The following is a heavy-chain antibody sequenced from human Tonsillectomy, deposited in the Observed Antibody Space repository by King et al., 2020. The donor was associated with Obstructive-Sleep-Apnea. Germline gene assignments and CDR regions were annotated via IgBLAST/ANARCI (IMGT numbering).Heavy chain of an antibody. D-gene: IGHD3-10*01. CDR2: IYYSWST. CDR1: GGSISSSSYY. Sequence: QLQESGPGLVKPSETLSLTCTVSGGSISSSSYYWGWIRQPPGNGLEWIGSIYYSWSTYYNPSLKSRVTISVDTSKNQFSLKLSSVTAPDTAVYYCVRMEGSGSYYISQHYYYYGMDVWGQGTTVTVSS. J-gene: IGHJ6*02. V-gene: IGHV4-39*07. CDR3: VRMEGSGSYYISQHYYYYGMDV.